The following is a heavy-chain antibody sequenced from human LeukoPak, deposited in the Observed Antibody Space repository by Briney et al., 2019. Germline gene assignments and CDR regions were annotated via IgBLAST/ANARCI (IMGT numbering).Heavy chain of an antibody. J-gene: IGHJ4*02. Sequence: SETLSPTCAVYGGSFSDYYWSWIRQPPGKGLEWIGEINHSGGTNYNPSLKSRVTISVDTSKNQFSLKLSSVTAADTAVYYCAGSIAVRLDYWGQGTLVTVSS. CDR3: AGSIAVRLDY. V-gene: IGHV4-34*01. CDR1: GGSFSDYY. CDR2: INHSGGT. D-gene: IGHD6-6*01.